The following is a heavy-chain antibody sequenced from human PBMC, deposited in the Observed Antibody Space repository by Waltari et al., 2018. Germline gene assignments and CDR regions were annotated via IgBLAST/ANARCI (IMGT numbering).Heavy chain of an antibody. CDR3: TRGGNYDFWSHRPFVDP. V-gene: IGHV4-34*01. CDR2: SRHPGNT. Sequence: QVQLQQSGAGLLKPSATLSLTCSVSGASFSAYYWAWVRHVPGKGLAWIEKSRHPGNTNSNPSLQSRVAISIDTSRNQVSLRVFSVTAADTGLYFCTRGGNYDFWSHRPFVDPWGQGTQVTVSS. D-gene: IGHD3-3*01. CDR1: GASFSAYY. J-gene: IGHJ5*02.